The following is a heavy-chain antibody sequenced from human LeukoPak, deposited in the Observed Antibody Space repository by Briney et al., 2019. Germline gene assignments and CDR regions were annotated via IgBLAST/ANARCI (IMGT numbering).Heavy chain of an antibody. CDR3: ARDWSRTWFGELGL. J-gene: IGHJ4*02. CDR1: GFTFSSYG. Sequence: GGSLRLSCAASGFTFSSYGMHWVRQAPGKGLEWVAVIWYDGSNKYYADSVKGRFTISGDNSKNTLYLQMNSLRAEDTAVYYCARDWSRTWFGELGLWGQGTLVTVSS. CDR2: IWYDGSNK. D-gene: IGHD3-10*01. V-gene: IGHV3-33*01.